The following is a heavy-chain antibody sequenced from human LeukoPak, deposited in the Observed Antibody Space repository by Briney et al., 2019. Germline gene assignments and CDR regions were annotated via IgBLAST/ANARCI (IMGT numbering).Heavy chain of an antibody. V-gene: IGHV1-46*01. CDR3: ARGAGSGWYFFDY. CDR2: INPSGGST. D-gene: IGHD6-19*01. Sequence: GASVKVSCKASGYTFTGYYMHWVRQAPGQGLEWMGWINPSGGSTSYAQKFQGRVTMTRDMSTSTVYMELGSLRSEDTAVYYCARGAGSGWYFFDYWGQGTLVTVSS. CDR1: GYTFTGYY. J-gene: IGHJ4*02.